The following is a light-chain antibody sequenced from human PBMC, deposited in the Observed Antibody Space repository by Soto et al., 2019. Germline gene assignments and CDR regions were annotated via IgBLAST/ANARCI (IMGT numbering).Light chain of an antibody. J-gene: IGKJ1*01. CDR3: QQCGSSPWT. CDR1: QSVSSYY. CDR2: AAS. V-gene: IGKV3-20*01. Sequence: EMVLTQSPGTLSLSPGERATLSCRASQSVSSYYLAWYQQKPGQAPRLLIYAASSRATRIPDRFSGGGSGTDFTLTMSRLEPEDFAVYYCQQCGSSPWTFGQGTKVQIK.